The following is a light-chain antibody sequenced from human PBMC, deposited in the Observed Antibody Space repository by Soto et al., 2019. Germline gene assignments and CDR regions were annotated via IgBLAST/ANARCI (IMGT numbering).Light chain of an antibody. J-gene: IGKJ1*01. CDR1: QSISTR. V-gene: IGKV1-5*01. Sequence: DIQMAQSPSTVSASVGDTVTITCRASQSISTRLAWYQQKAGTAPKVLIYDASRLESGVPSRFSGSGSGTEFTLTISRLQPDDFASYYCQHYDGYSLTFGQGTKVEIK. CDR2: DAS. CDR3: QHYDGYSLT.